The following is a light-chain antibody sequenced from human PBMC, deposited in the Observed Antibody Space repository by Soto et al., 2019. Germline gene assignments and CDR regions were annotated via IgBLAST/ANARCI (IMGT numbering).Light chain of an antibody. V-gene: IGLV2-14*01. CDR3: FSKISSTFYV. J-gene: IGLJ1*01. CDR1: NTDLGVYGY. CDR2: DVN. Sequence: QSALAQPASVSGSFGQSITISCSGPNTDLGVYGYVSWYQHHPGKAPKLLIYDVNNRPSGISDRFSGSKSGDTASLTISGLQAEDEADYFCFSKISSTFYVFGTGTKVTVL.